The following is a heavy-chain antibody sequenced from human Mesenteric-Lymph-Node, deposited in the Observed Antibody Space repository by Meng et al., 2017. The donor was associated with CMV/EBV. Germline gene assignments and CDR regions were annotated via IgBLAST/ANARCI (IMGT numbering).Heavy chain of an antibody. D-gene: IGHD6-13*01. CDR1: GFIFSDYY. V-gene: IGHV3-7*03. CDR2: IKQDGSEK. CDR3: ARAAGAGSYYAMDV. Sequence: ETLSLTCAASGFIFSDYYMTWIRQPPGKGLEWVANIKQDGSEKYYVDSVKGRFTISRDNAKNSLYLQMNSLRAEDMALYYCARAAGAGSYYAMDVWGQGTTVTVSS. J-gene: IGHJ6*02.